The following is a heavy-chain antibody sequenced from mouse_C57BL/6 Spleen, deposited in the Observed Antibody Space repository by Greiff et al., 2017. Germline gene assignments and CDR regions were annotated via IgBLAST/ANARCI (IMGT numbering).Heavy chain of an antibody. D-gene: IGHD1-1*02. CDR3: ARSAGGYYAMDY. CDR2: IYPRSGNT. V-gene: IGHV1-81*01. J-gene: IGHJ4*01. CDR1: GYTFTSYG. Sequence: QVQLKESGAELARPGASVKLSCKASGYTFTSYGISWVKQRTGQGLEWIGEIYPRSGNTYYNEKFKGKATLTADKSSSTAYMELRSLTSEDSAVYFCARSAGGYYAMDYWGQGTSVTVSS.